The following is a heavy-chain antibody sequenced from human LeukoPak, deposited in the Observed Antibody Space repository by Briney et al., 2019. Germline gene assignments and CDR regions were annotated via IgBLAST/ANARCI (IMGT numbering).Heavy chain of an antibody. CDR1: GFTFSSYG. D-gene: IGHD3-16*02. Sequence: PGGFLRLSCAASGFTFSSYGMHWVRQAPGKGLEWVAFIRYDGSNKYYADSVKGRFTISRDNAKNSLYLQMNSLRAEDTAVYYCARDKRLLRLGELSLYDAFDIWGQGTMVTVSS. V-gene: IGHV3-30*02. CDR2: IRYDGSNK. J-gene: IGHJ3*02. CDR3: ARDKRLLRLGELSLYDAFDI.